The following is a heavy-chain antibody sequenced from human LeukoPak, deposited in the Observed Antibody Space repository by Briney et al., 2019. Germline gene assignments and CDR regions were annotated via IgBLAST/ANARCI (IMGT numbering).Heavy chain of an antibody. Sequence: GRSQRLSCAASGFSLSSYGMHWVRQAPGKGMGWEAVIWDDGSNKYYADSVEGRFTLARDNSKNTLCLRMNSLRAEDTAVYYCARGTYSESLGNSFDPWGQGTLVTVSS. J-gene: IGHJ5*02. CDR2: IWDDGSNK. CDR1: GFSLSSYG. D-gene: IGHD1-26*01. CDR3: ARGTYSESLGNSFDP. V-gene: IGHV3-33*01.